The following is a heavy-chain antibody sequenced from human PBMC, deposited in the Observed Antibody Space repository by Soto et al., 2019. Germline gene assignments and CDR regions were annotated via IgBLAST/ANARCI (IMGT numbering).Heavy chain of an antibody. J-gene: IGHJ4*02. CDR2: ISYSGNT. D-gene: IGHD2-2*02. CDR3: ARARFQVLYGKPYFDS. CDR1: GDSVTSGDYY. V-gene: IGHV4-30-4*01. Sequence: TLSLTCSVSGDSVTSGDYYWTWVRQSPGKGLEWIGYISYSGNTAYNPSLSSRLTISLDTSKNHFSLKLHAATAADTAVYYCARARFQVLYGKPYFDSWGQGTLVTVSS.